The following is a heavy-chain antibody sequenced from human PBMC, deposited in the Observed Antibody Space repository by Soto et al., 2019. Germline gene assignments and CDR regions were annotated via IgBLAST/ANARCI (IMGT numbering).Heavy chain of an antibody. Sequence: QVQLVQSGAEVKKPGASVKVSCKASGYTFTSYGISWVRQAPGQGLEWMGWISAYNGNTNYAQKLQGRVTMTTDTSTSTAYMELRSLRSDDTAVYYCASNYLYYYGSGNTNYYGMEVWGQGTTVTVSS. D-gene: IGHD3-10*01. CDR2: ISAYNGNT. CDR3: ASNYLYYYGSGNTNYYGMEV. CDR1: GYTFTSYG. J-gene: IGHJ6*02. V-gene: IGHV1-18*01.